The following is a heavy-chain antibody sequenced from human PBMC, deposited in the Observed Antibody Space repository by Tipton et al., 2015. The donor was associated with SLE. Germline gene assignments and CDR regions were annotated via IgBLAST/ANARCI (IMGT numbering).Heavy chain of an antibody. V-gene: IGHV3-30*02. J-gene: IGHJ4*02. CDR3: AKVPLVF. Sequence: SLRLSCAASGFTFSSYGMHWVRQAPGKGLEWVVFIRYDGSLQYYADSVKGRFTISRDNSKNTLYLQMNSLRAEDTAVYYCAKVPLVFWGQGPLVTVPA. CDR1: GFTFSSYG. CDR2: IRYDGSLQ. D-gene: IGHD2-8*01.